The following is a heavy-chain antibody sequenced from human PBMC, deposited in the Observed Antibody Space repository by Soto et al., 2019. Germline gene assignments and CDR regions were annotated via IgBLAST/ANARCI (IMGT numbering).Heavy chain of an antibody. CDR1: GFTFSTYA. CDR2: ISYNGGVT. D-gene: IGHD3-16*01. J-gene: IGHJ4*02. V-gene: IGHV3-23*01. Sequence: GGSLRLSCAASGFTFSTYAMIWVRQAPGKGLQWVSAISYNGGVTFLADSVKGRFTISRDNSKNTLYLQMNSLRVEDTALYLCARLGPHSGTDFWGQGTLVTVSS. CDR3: ARLGPHSGTDF.